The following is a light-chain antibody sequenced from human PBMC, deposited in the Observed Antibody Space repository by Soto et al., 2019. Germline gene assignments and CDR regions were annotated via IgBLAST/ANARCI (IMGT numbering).Light chain of an antibody. CDR3: CTSAGGYV. J-gene: IGLJ1*01. CDR2: DVS. V-gene: IGLV2-11*01. Sequence: QSALTQPGSVSASPGQSVTISCTGTSSDVGCYNFVSWYQQHPGKAPKLMIYDVSKQPSGVPDRFSGSNSGNTASLTISGLQAEDEAAYEGCTSAGGYVFGTGTKVTVL. CDR1: SSDVGCYNF.